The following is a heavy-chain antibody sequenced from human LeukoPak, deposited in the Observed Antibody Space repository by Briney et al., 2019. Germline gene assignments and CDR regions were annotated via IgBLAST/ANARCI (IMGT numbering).Heavy chain of an antibody. V-gene: IGHV3-23*01. CDR2: ISSSCGST. D-gene: IGHD2-2*01. Sequence: GGALRLSCAASGVTFSSYAISWVRHPPAKGREVVSAISSSCGSTYYADSVKGGFTISRDNFMNTLYLRMNSVGHEATAVYFCARDLRPGASDYFDYWGQGTLVTVSS. J-gene: IGHJ4*02. CDR1: GVTFSSYA. CDR3: ARDLRPGASDYFDY.